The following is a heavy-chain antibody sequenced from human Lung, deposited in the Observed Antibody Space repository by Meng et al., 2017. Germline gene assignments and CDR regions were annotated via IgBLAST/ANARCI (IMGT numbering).Heavy chain of an antibody. J-gene: IGHJ5*02. CDR3: ARVGSAAGTGWFDP. CDR2: IFYSGTT. D-gene: IGHD6-13*01. V-gene: IGHV4-31*03. CDR1: GGAISSVSDF. Sequence: SETLSLTCTVSGGAISSVSDFWSWLRQHPGKGLEWIGYIFYSGTTYYNPSLKSRVTISVETSKNQFSLKLTSVTVADTAMYYCARVGSAAGTGWFDPWGPGTLVTVSS.